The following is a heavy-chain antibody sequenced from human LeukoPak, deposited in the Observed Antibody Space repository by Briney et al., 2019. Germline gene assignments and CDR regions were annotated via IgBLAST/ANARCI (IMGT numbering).Heavy chain of an antibody. D-gene: IGHD2/OR15-2a*01. Sequence: ASVKVSCKASGYTFTGYYMHWVRQAPGQGLEWMGWINPNSGGTNYAQKFQGRVTMTRDTSISTAYMELSRLRSDDTAVYYCARDRPLIVIVSAMDVWGKGTTVTVSS. V-gene: IGHV1-2*02. CDR1: GYTFTGYY. CDR3: ARDRPLIVIVSAMDV. J-gene: IGHJ6*03. CDR2: INPNSGGT.